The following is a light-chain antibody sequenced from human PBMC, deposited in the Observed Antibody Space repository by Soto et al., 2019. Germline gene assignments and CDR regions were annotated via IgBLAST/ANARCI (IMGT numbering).Light chain of an antibody. V-gene: IGKV1-33*01. CDR3: QQYDTLPS. Sequence: DIQMTQSPSSLSASVGDRVTITCQASQDISNYLNWYQQKPGKAPKLLIYDAYKLETGVPSRFRGSGSGTDFTFTISSLQPEDIGTYYCQQYDTLPSFGPGTKVDIK. CDR2: DAY. CDR1: QDISNY. J-gene: IGKJ3*01.